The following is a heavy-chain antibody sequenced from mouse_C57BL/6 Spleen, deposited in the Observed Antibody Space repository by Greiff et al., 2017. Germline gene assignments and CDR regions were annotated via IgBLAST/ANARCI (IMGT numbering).Heavy chain of an antibody. CDR3: ARWGNWAPDY. V-gene: IGHV1-82*01. CDR1: GYAFSSSW. CDR2: IYPGDGDT. J-gene: IGHJ2*01. Sequence: QVQLQQSGPELVKPGASVKISCKASGYAFSSSWMNWVKQRPGKGLEWIGRIYPGDGDTNYNGKFKGKATLTADKSSSTAYMQLSSLTSEDSAVYYCARWGNWAPDYGGQGTTRTVSS. D-gene: IGHD4-1*01.